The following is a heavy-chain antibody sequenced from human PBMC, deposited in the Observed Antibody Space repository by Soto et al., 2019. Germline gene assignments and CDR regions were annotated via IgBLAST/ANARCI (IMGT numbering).Heavy chain of an antibody. V-gene: IGHV4-31*03. D-gene: IGHD3-16*01. J-gene: IGHJ4*02. CDR1: GGSIRSGSHY. CDR3: AREGGDGIDY. CDR2: IYYSGST. Sequence: QVQLQESGPGLVKPSQTLSLTCTVSGGSIRSGSHYWSWIRQHPGKGLEWIGYIYYSGSTYYNPSRKSRITISISTSKNQFSLKLTSVTAADTAVYYCAREGGDGIDYWGQGTLVTVSS.